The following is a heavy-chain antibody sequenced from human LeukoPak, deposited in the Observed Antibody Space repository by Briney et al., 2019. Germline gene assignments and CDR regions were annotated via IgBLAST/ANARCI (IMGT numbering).Heavy chain of an antibody. D-gene: IGHD6-13*01. J-gene: IGHJ4*02. CDR1: GFTVSSNY. Sequence: GGSLRLSCAASGFTVSSNYMSWVRQAPGKGLEWVSVIYSGGSTYYADSVKGRFTISRDNYKNTLYLQMNSLRAEDTAVYYCAKQQLVLFVFDYWGQGTLVTVSS. CDR2: IYSGGST. V-gene: IGHV3-66*01. CDR3: AKQQLVLFVFDY.